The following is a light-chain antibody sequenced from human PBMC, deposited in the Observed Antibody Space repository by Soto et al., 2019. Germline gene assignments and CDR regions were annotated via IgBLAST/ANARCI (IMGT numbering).Light chain of an antibody. V-gene: IGKV1-6*01. J-gene: IGKJ4*01. CDR2: AAS. CDR1: QGIRND. Sequence: AIQMTQSPSSLSASVGDRVTITCRASQGIRNDLGWYQQKPGKAPKLLICAASSLQSGVPSTFSGSGSGTDFTLTISSLQPEDFATYYCLQAYNYPLTFGGGTKVDIK. CDR3: LQAYNYPLT.